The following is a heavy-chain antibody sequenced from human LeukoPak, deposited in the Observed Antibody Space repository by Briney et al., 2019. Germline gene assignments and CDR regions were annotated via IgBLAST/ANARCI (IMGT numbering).Heavy chain of an antibody. V-gene: IGHV3-30*03. D-gene: IGHD3-3*01. Sequence: GSLRLSCAASGFTFSSYGMHWVRQAPGKGLEWVAVISYDGSNKYYADSVKGRFTISRDNSKNTLYLQMNSLRAEDTAVYYCARDVLRFLEWLSPTYYYYGMDVWGQGTTVTVSS. CDR3: ARDVLRFLEWLSPTYYYYGMDV. CDR1: GFTFSSYG. CDR2: ISYDGSNK. J-gene: IGHJ6*02.